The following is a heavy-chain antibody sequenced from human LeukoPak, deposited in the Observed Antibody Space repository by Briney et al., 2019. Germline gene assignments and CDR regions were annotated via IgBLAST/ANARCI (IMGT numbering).Heavy chain of an antibody. Sequence: GASVKVSCKASGYTFSSYYMHRVRQAPGQGLEWVGLINPTGDSTNYAQNFRGRVTMTRDTSTSTVYMDLSSLRSEDTAVYYCAREASGGYFDYWGQGTLVTVSS. CDR3: AREASGGYFDY. CDR1: GYTFSSYY. D-gene: IGHD4-23*01. J-gene: IGHJ4*02. V-gene: IGHV1-46*01. CDR2: INPTGDST.